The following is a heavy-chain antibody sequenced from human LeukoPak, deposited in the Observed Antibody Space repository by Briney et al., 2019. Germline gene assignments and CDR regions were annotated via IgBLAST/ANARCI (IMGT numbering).Heavy chain of an antibody. V-gene: IGHV1-69*06. CDR2: IIPIFGTA. Sequence: SVKVSCKASGGTFSSYAISWVRQAPGQGLEWMGGIIPIFGTANYAQKFQGRVTITADKSTSTAYMELSSLRSEDTAVYYCARMGRFGDSGYFDYWGQGTLVTVSS. D-gene: IGHD3-10*01. J-gene: IGHJ4*02. CDR1: GGTFSSYA. CDR3: ARMGRFGDSGYFDY.